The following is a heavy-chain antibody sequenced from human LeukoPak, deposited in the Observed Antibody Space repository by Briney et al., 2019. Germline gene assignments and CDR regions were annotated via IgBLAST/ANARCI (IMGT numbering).Heavy chain of an antibody. Sequence: GESLKISCKGSGYSFTSDWIGWVRQMPGKGLEWMGIIYPGDSDTIYTPSFQGQVTISADKSISTAYLQWSSLKASDTAMYYCARMGAVAPTGFDYWGQGTLVTVSS. D-gene: IGHD6-19*01. J-gene: IGHJ4*02. CDR3: ARMGAVAPTGFDY. CDR1: GYSFTSDW. V-gene: IGHV5-51*01. CDR2: IYPGDSDT.